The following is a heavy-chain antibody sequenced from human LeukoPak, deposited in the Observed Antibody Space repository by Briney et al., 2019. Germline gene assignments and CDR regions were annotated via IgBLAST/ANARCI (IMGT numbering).Heavy chain of an antibody. CDR1: GFTFSSYG. V-gene: IGHV3-30*18. CDR3: AKSPLEGSGWYEYWFDP. CDR2: ISYDGSNK. J-gene: IGHJ5*02. D-gene: IGHD6-19*01. Sequence: PGRSLRLSCAASGFTFSSYGMHWVPQAPGKGLEWVAGISYDGSNKYYADSVKGRFTISRDNSKNTLYLQMNSLRAEDTAVYYCAKSPLEGSGWYEYWFDPWGQGTLVTVSS.